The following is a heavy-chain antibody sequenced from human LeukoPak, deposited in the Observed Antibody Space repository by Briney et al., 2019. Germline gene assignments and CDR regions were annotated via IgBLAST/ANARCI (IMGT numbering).Heavy chain of an antibody. CDR1: GGSISSGDYY. CDR2: IYYSGST. J-gene: IGHJ3*02. D-gene: IGHD2-2*02. V-gene: IGHV4-30-4*08. Sequence: SQTLSLICTVSGGSISSGDYYWSWIRQPPGKGLEWIGYIYYSGSTYYNPSLKSRVTISIDTSKNQFSLRLSSVTAADTAVYYCAREVGYCSRTSCYNRAFDIWGQGTMVTVSS. CDR3: AREVGYCSRTSCYNRAFDI.